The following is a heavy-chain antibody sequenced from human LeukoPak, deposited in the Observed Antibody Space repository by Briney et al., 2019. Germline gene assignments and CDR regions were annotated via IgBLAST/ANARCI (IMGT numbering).Heavy chain of an antibody. CDR3: ARDSGVDAHIDY. Sequence: SETLSLTCTVSGGSIRSSYYYWGWIRQPPGKGLEWIGSIYDSGSTYYNPSLKSRVTISVDTSKNQFSLKLNSVTAEDTAVYYCARDSGVDAHIDYWGQGTLVTVSA. CDR2: IYDSGST. J-gene: IGHJ4*02. CDR1: GGSIRSSYYY. V-gene: IGHV4-39*02. D-gene: IGHD3-3*01.